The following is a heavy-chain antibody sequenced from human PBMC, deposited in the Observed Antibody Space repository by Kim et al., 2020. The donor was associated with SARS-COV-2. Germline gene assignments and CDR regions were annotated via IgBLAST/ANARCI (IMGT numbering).Heavy chain of an antibody. CDR1: GFTFSSYE. D-gene: IGHD3-3*01. Sequence: GGSLRLSCAASGFTFSSYEMNWVRQAPGKGLEWVSYISSSGSTIYYADSVKGRFTISRDNAKNSLYLQMNSLRAEDTAVYYCVASSITIFGVVITSYAFDIWGQGTMVTVSS. CDR3: VASSITIFGVVITSYAFDI. CDR2: ISSSGSTI. J-gene: IGHJ3*02. V-gene: IGHV3-48*03.